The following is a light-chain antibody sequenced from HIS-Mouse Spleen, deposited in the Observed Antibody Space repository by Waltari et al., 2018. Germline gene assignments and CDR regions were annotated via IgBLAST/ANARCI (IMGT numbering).Light chain of an antibody. CDR2: EGS. J-gene: IGLJ2*01. CDR1: SRAVGSYNL. CDR3: CSYAGSSTFEV. Sequence: QSALTQPASVSGSPGQSITISCTGTSRAVGSYNLFSWYQQHPGKAPKLMIYEGSKRPSGVSNRFSGSKSGNTASLTISGLQAEDEADYYCCSYAGSSTFEVFGGGTKLTVL. V-gene: IGLV2-23*03.